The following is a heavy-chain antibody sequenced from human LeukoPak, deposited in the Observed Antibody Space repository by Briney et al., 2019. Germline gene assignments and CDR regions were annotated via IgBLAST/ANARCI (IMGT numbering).Heavy chain of an antibody. V-gene: IGHV3-74*01. CDR1: GFAFSSYW. Sequence: GGSLRLSCAASGFAFSSYWMYWVRQAPGRGLVWVSRISNDGTTTNYADSVKGRFPIPRDNAKNTMYLQVNSLRTEDTAVYYCVRDGPLGRYFDHWGQGTLVTVSS. CDR2: ISNDGTTT. D-gene: IGHD3-16*01. J-gene: IGHJ4*02. CDR3: VRDGPLGRYFDH.